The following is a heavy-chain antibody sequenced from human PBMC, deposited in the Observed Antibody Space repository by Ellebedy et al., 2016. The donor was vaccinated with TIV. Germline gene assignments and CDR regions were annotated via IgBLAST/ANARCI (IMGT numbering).Heavy chain of an antibody. V-gene: IGHV2-70*01. D-gene: IGHD3-9*01. J-gene: IGHJ6*02. CDR1: GFSLSTSGMC. CDR2: IDWDDDK. Sequence: SGPTLVKPTQTLTLTCTFSGFSLSTSGMCVSWIRQPTGKALEWLALIDWDDDKYYSTSLKTRLTISKDTSKNQVVLTMTNMDPVDTATYYCARMRGYDILTGRYYYGMDVWGQGTTVTVSS. CDR3: ARMRGYDILTGRYYYGMDV.